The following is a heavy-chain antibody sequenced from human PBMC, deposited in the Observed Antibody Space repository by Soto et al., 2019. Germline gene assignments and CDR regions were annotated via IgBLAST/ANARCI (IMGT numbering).Heavy chain of an antibody. J-gene: IGHJ4*02. CDR1: GGSISSYY. Sequence: SETLSLTCTVSGGSISSYYWSWIRQPPGKGLEWIGYIYYSGSTNYNPSLKSRVTISVDTSKNQFSLKLSSVTAADTAVYYCARAHNYYDSSGEFGYWGQGTLVTVSS. V-gene: IGHV4-59*01. CDR2: IYYSGST. CDR3: ARAHNYYDSSGEFGY. D-gene: IGHD3-22*01.